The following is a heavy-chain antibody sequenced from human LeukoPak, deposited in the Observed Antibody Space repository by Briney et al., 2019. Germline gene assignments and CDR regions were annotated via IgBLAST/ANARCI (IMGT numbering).Heavy chain of an antibody. CDR1: GFTLSNYW. V-gene: IGHV3-74*01. CDR2: ISSDGSST. CDR3: ARTAYSDYSLGF. D-gene: IGHD5-12*01. J-gene: IGHJ4*02. Sequence: GGSLRLSCAASGFTLSNYWMHWVRQAPGKGLVWVSRISSDGSSTSYADSVKGRLTISRDNAKNTLYLQMNSLRAEDTAVYYCARTAYSDYSLGFWGQGTLVTVSS.